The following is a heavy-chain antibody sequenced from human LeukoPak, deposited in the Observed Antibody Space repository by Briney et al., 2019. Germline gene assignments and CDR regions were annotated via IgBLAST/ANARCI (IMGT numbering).Heavy chain of an antibody. CDR2: IKQDGSEK. V-gene: IGHV3-7*01. D-gene: IGHD6-6*01. CDR3: ARVYRSSSGYCFDY. CDR1: GFTFSNYW. J-gene: IGHJ4*02. Sequence: GGSLRLSCAASGFTFSNYWMSWVRQGPGKGLEWVANIKQDGSEKYYVDSVKGRFTVSRDNAENSLFLQMNSLRAEDTAVYYCARVYRSSSGYCFDYWAQGTLVTVSS.